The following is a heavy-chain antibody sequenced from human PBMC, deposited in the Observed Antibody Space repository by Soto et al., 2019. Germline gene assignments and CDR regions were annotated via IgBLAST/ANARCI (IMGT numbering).Heavy chain of an antibody. V-gene: IGHV4-4*07. Sequence: SETLSLTCTVSGGSISSYYWSWIRQPARKGLEWIGRIYTSGSTNYNPSLKSRVTMSVDTSKNQFSLKLSSVTAADTAVYYCARQPAGQLVKSGVWFDPWGQGTLVTVYS. CDR2: IYTSGST. J-gene: IGHJ5*02. CDR1: GGSISSYY. CDR3: ARQPAGQLVKSGVWFDP. D-gene: IGHD6-6*01.